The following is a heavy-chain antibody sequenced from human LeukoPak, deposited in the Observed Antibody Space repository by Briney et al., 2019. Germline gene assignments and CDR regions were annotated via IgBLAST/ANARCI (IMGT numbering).Heavy chain of an antibody. CDR3: ARQTAMGRSGDY. J-gene: IGHJ4*02. CDR2: IDPSDSET. D-gene: IGHD5-18*01. V-gene: IGHV5-51*01. CDR1: GYSFTSYW. Sequence: GDSLNISCKASGYSFTSYWIGCVRQMPGKGLEWMGIIDPSDSETRYTPSFQGQVTISVDKSLTTSYLQWNSLKASDTAMYYCARQTAMGRSGDYWGQGTLVTVSS.